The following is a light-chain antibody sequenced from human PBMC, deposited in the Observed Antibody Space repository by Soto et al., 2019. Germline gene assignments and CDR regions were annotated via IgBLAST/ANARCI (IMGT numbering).Light chain of an antibody. J-gene: IGKJ2*01. CDR2: AAS. CDR1: QSISSY. CDR3: QQSYSTPYS. Sequence: DIQMTQSPSSLSASVGDRVTITCRASQSISSYLNWYQQKPGKDPKLLIYAASSLQSGVPSRFSGCGSGTDFTLTNSSLQPKEFAIYYFQQSYSTPYSFGQGTKLEIK. V-gene: IGKV1-39*01.